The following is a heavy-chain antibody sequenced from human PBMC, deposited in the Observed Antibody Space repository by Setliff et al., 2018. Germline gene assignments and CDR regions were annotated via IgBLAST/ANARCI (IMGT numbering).Heavy chain of an antibody. CDR1: GGSISPYF. D-gene: IGHD5-18*01. CDR3: ARDRTAYSYGLDV. J-gene: IGHJ6*02. Sequence: SETLSLTCTVSGGSISPYFWSWIRQSPGEGLEWIGYIYHNGNTNFNPSLKTRVTMSVDTSKNQFALNLRSVTAADSAVYYCARDRTAYSYGLDVWGQGTTVTVSS. CDR2: IYHNGNT. V-gene: IGHV4-59*01.